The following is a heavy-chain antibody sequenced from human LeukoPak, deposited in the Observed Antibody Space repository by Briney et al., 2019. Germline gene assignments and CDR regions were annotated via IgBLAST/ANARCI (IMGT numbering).Heavy chain of an antibody. D-gene: IGHD4-17*01. CDR2: ISYSGTT. CDR1: GGSIRSSGYY. CDR3: ARRTVTSREGFEY. Sequence: PSETLSLTCTVSGGSIRSSGYYWGWLRQPPGEGLEWSGSISYSGTTFYNPSLKSRLSISADTSKNQFSLRLSSVTGPDTAVYYCARRTVTSREGFEYWGQGILVTVSS. V-gene: IGHV4-39*01. J-gene: IGHJ4*02.